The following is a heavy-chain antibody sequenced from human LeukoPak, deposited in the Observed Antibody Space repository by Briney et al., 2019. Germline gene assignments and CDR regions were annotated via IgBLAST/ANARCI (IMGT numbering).Heavy chain of an antibody. CDR3: ATGPDAFDI. J-gene: IGHJ3*02. Sequence: GGSLRLSCAASGFTFSSYEMNWVRQAPGKGLEWVSYISSSASTVYYADSVKGRFTISRDNAKNSLYLQMNSLRAEDTAVYYCATGPDAFDIWGQGTMVTVSS. CDR1: GFTFSSYE. V-gene: IGHV3-48*03. CDR2: ISSSASTV.